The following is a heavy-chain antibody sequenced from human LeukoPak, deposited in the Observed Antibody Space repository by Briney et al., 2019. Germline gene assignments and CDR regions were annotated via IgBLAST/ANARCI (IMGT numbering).Heavy chain of an antibody. D-gene: IGHD1-26*01. CDR2: IRYDGSNK. V-gene: IGHV3-30*02. J-gene: IGHJ4*02. CDR1: GFTFSDYG. Sequence: GGSLRLSCAVSGFTFSDYGMHWVRQAPGKGLEWVAFIRYDGSNKYYGDSVKGRFTFSRDNSKNTVYLQMNSLRPEDTAVYYCAKEYSGSFEYWGQGTLVIVSS. CDR3: AKEYSGSFEY.